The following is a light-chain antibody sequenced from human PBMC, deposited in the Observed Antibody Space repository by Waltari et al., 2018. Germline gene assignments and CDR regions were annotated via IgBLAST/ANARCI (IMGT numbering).Light chain of an antibody. Sequence: DIVMTQSPLSLPVTPGEPATIPCTSSQSLLHSNGYNYLDWYLQKPGQSPQLLIYLGSNRASGVPDRFSGSGSGTDFTLKISRVEAEDVGVYYCMQALQTRTFGQGTKLEIK. J-gene: IGKJ2*01. CDR2: LGS. CDR3: MQALQTRT. V-gene: IGKV2-28*01. CDR1: QSLLHSNGYNY.